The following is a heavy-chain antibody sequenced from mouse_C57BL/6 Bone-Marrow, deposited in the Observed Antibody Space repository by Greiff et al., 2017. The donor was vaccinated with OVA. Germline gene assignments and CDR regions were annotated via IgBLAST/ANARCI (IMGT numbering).Heavy chain of an antibody. V-gene: IGHV3-3*01. Sequence: EVKLEESGPSLVRPSQTLSLTCTVTGFSINSDCYWIWIRQFPGNKLEYIGYTFYSGITYYNPSLESRTYITRDTSKNQFSLKLSSVTTEDTATYYCARGNYGSSFLYAMDYWGQGTSVTVSS. CDR2: TFYSGIT. D-gene: IGHD1-1*01. CDR1: GFSINSDCY. J-gene: IGHJ4*01. CDR3: ARGNYGSSFLYAMDY.